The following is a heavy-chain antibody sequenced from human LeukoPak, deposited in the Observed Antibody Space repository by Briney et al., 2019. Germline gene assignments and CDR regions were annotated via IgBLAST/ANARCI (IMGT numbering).Heavy chain of an antibody. CDR1: GFTVSSNY. CDR2: IYSGGST. D-gene: IGHD3-22*01. Sequence: PGGSLRLSCAASGFTVSSNYMSWVRQAPGQWLPLVSVIYSGGSTYYADSVKGRFTISRDNSKNTLYLQMNSLRAEDTAVYYCARDMSYYDSTSDYWGQGTLVTVSS. CDR3: ARDMSYYDSTSDY. J-gene: IGHJ4*02. V-gene: IGHV3-66*01.